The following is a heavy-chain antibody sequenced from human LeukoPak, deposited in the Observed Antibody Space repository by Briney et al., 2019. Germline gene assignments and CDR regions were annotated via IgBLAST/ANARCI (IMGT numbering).Heavy chain of an antibody. Sequence: SETLSLTCTVSGASVSEYYWSWVRQPAGKGLEWIGRIFTTGSTDYNPSLKSRVTMSRDRSKNQLFLTLTSVTAAGTAVYYCARASDSIFSYYYHMDLWGKGITVTVSS. CDR1: GASVSEYY. CDR3: ARASDSIFSYYYHMDL. J-gene: IGHJ6*03. CDR2: IFTTGST. V-gene: IGHV4-4*07. D-gene: IGHD3-3*02.